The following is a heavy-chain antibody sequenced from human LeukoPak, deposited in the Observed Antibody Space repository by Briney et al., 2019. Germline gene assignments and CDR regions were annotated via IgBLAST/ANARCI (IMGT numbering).Heavy chain of an antibody. CDR2: VTQDGSEN. D-gene: IGHD7-27*01. CDR1: GFTFSDFW. Sequence: GGSLRLSCAASGFTFSDFWMSWVRQAPGKGLERVASVTQDGSENHYVDSAKGRFTISRDNAKNSLYLQMSSLRAEDTAVYWCRRGHWDDHAWGQGTLVTVSS. V-gene: IGHV3-7*01. CDR3: RRGHWDDHA. J-gene: IGHJ5*02.